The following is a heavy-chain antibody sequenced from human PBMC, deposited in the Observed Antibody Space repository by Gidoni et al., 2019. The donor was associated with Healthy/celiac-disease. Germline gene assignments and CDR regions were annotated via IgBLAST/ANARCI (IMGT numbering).Heavy chain of an antibody. CDR2: IWYDGSNK. V-gene: IGHV3-33*01. D-gene: IGHD3-10*01. J-gene: IGHJ4*02. CDR3: ARELSHRVYYYFDY. CDR1: GFTFSSYG. Sequence: QVQLVESGGGVVQPGRSLRLSCAASGFTFSSYGMHWVRQAPGKGLEWVAVIWYDGSNKYYADSVKGRFTISRDNSKNTLYLQMNSLRAEDTAVYYCARELSHRVYYYFDYWGQGTLVTVSS.